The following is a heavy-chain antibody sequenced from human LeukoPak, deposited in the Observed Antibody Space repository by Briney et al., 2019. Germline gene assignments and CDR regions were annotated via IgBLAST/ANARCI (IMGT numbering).Heavy chain of an antibody. CDR3: ARQGGNYDTYCGY. J-gene: IGHJ4*02. V-gene: IGHV4-59*08. Sequence: SETLSLTCTVSGGSINSYYWSWIRQPPGKGLEWIGYIYHTGSTNYNPSLKSRVTISVDTSKNQFSLKLSSVTAADTAVYYCARQGGNYDTYCGYWGQGTLVTVSS. CDR2: IYHTGST. CDR1: GGSINSYY. D-gene: IGHD1-26*01.